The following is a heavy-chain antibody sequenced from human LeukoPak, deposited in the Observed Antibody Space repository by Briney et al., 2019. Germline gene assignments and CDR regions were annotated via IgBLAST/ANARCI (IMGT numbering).Heavy chain of an antibody. CDR2: ISYDGSNK. D-gene: IGHD1-1*01. V-gene: IGHV3-30*03. J-gene: IGHJ4*02. CDR1: GFTFSSYG. Sequence: GGSLRLSCAASGFTFSSYGMHWVRQAPGKGLVWVAVISYDGSNKYYADSVKGRFTISRDNSKNTLYLQMNSLRAEDTAVYYCARDPGGNPTGVDYWGQGTLVTVSS. CDR3: ARDPGGNPTGVDY.